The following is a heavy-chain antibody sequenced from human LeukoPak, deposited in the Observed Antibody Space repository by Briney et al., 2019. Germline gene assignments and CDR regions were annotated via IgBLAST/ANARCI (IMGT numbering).Heavy chain of an antibody. D-gene: IGHD2-21*02. J-gene: IGHJ4*02. V-gene: IGHV4-39*01. CDR1: GGSISSTYDH. Sequence: SETLSLTCTVSGGSISSTYDHWDWIRQPPGKGLEWLGSIRYSGTTYYNPSLKGRVPIFVDTSNNQFSLRLRPVTAADTAVYYCARRLHYFDYWGQGSLVTVSS. CDR2: IRYSGTT. CDR3: ARRLHYFDY.